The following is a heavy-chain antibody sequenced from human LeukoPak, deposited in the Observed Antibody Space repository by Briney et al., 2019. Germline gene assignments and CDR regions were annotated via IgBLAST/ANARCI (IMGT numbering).Heavy chain of an antibody. D-gene: IGHD6-13*01. CDR3: ASQSSTYYYYGMDV. CDR2: INHSGST. V-gene: IGHV4-34*01. CDR1: GGSFSGYY. Sequence: SETLSLTCAVYGGSFSGYYWSWIRQPPGKGLEWIGEINHSGSTNYNPSLKSRVTISVDTSKNQFSLKLSSVTAADTAVYHCASQSSTYYYYGMDVWGQGTTVTVSS. J-gene: IGHJ6*02.